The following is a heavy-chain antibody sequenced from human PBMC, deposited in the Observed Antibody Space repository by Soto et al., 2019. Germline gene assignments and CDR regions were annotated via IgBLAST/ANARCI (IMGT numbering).Heavy chain of an antibody. D-gene: IGHD6-19*01. Sequence: QVQLVQSGAEVKKPGASVKVSCKASGYTFTSYGISWVRQAPGQGLEWMGWISVYNGNTNYAQKLQGRVTMTTDTSTSTAYMELRSLRSDDTAVYYCARDRSNIAVADWGYYYYGMDVWGQGTPVTVSS. J-gene: IGHJ6*02. CDR2: ISVYNGNT. CDR1: GYTFTSYG. V-gene: IGHV1-18*01. CDR3: ARDRSNIAVADWGYYYYGMDV.